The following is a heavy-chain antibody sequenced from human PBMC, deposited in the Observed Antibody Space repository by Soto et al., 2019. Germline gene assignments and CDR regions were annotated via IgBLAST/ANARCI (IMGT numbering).Heavy chain of an antibody. CDR1: GGSISSYY. V-gene: IGHV4-59*01. D-gene: IGHD6-13*01. CDR2: IYYSGST. CDR3: ATMRGAAAGWQAFDI. J-gene: IGHJ3*02. Sequence: TSETLSLTCTVSGGSISSYYWSWIRQPPGKGLEWIGYIYYSGSTNYNPSLKSRVTISVDTSKNQFSLKLSSVTAADTAVYYCATMRGAAAGWQAFDIWGQGTMVTISS.